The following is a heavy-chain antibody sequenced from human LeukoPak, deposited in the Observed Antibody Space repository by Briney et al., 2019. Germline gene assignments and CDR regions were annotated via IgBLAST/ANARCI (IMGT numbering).Heavy chain of an antibody. D-gene: IGHD6-19*01. Sequence: SETLSLTCAVYGRSFSGYYWSWIRQPPGKGLEWIGEINHSGSTNYNPSLKSRVTISVDTSKNQFSLKLSSVTAADTAVYYCAREGGWQWRGIFDPWGQGTLVTVSS. CDR2: INHSGST. J-gene: IGHJ5*02. V-gene: IGHV4-34*01. CDR1: GRSFSGYY. CDR3: AREGGWQWRGIFDP.